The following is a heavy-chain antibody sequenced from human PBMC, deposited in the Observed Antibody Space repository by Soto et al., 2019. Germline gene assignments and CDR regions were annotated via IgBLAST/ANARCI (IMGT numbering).Heavy chain of an antibody. Sequence: GGSLRLSCAASGFTFSSYGMHWVRQAPGKGLEWVAVIWYDGSNKYYAYSVKGRFTISRDNSKNTLYLQMNSLRAEDTAVYYCARASSGDYDFWSGYYLDYWGQGTLVTVSS. V-gene: IGHV3-33*01. D-gene: IGHD3-3*01. J-gene: IGHJ4*02. CDR3: ARASSGDYDFWSGYYLDY. CDR2: IWYDGSNK. CDR1: GFTFSSYG.